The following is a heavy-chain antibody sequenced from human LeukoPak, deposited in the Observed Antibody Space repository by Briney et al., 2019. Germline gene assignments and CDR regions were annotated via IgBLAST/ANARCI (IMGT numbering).Heavy chain of an antibody. CDR3: ARSSWGSTAFDI. V-gene: IGHV4-59*01. CDR1: GGPISSYY. Sequence: SETLSLTCTVSGGPISSYYWSWIRQPPGKGLEWIGYIYYSGSTNYNPSLKSRVTISVDTSKNQFSLKLSSVTAADTAVYYCARSSWGSTAFDIWGQGTMVTVSS. D-gene: IGHD7-27*01. J-gene: IGHJ3*02. CDR2: IYYSGST.